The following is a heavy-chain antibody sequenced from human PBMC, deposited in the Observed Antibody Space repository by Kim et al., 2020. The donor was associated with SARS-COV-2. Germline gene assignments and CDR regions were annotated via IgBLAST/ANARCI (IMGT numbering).Heavy chain of an antibody. CDR3: ARDQAAGRRITIFGVVNAFDP. V-gene: IGHV3-21*01. D-gene: IGHD3-3*01. Sequence: GGSLRLSCAASGFTFSSYSMNWVRQAPGKGLEWVSSISSSSYIYYADSVKGRFTISRDNAKNSLYLQMNSLRAEDTAVYYCARDQAAGRRITIFGVVNAFDPWGQGTLVTVSS. J-gene: IGHJ5*02. CDR2: ISSSSYI. CDR1: GFTFSSYS.